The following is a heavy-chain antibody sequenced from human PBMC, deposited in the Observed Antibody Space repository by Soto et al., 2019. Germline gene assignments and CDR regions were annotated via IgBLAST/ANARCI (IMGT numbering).Heavy chain of an antibody. CDR2: ISSGGTTT. J-gene: IGHJ4*02. D-gene: IGHD6-19*01. V-gene: IGHV3-23*01. CDR3: AREGGSIGGWFGRKFDS. CDR1: GFSFSTHA. Sequence: GSLRLSCTASGFSFSTHAMSWVRQAPGKGLEWVSSISSGGTTTFYAASVEGRFTISRDKSKNTLYLQMNSLRADDTAVYYCAREGGSIGGWFGRKFDSWGQGTQVTVSS.